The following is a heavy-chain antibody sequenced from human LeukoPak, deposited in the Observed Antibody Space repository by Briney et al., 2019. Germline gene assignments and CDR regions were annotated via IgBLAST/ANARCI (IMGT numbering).Heavy chain of an antibody. V-gene: IGHV4-34*01. CDR1: GGSFSGYY. CDR2: INHSGST. Sequence: KPSETLSLTRAVYGGSFSGYYWSWIRQPPGKGLEWIGEINHSGSTNYNASLKSRVTISVDTSKIQFSLKLSSVTAADTAVYYCASSIVVVVADAFDIWGQGTMVTVSS. J-gene: IGHJ3*02. D-gene: IGHD2-15*01. CDR3: ASSIVVVVADAFDI.